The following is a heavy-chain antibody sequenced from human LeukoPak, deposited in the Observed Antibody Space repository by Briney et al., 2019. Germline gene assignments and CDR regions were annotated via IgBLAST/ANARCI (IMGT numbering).Heavy chain of an antibody. CDR2: ISSSSSYI. CDR3: ARVGTMVVTPIDY. CDR1: GFTLSSYS. Sequence: GESLRLSCAASGFTLSSYSMNWVRQAPGKGLKWVSSISSSSSYIYYADSVKGRFTITRDNAKNSLYLQMNSRMSEDTAVSYFARVGTMVVTPIDYCGEGTLVTVSS. D-gene: IGHD4-23*01. V-gene: IGHV3-21*01. J-gene: IGHJ4*02.